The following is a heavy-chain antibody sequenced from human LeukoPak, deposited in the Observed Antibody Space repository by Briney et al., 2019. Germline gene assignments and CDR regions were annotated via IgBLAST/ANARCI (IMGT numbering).Heavy chain of an antibody. CDR3: ANGHQWLAFDS. D-gene: IGHD6-19*01. J-gene: IGHJ4*02. V-gene: IGHV4-59*08. CDR1: GGSISSYY. CDR2: IYNSGTT. Sequence: PSETLSLTCTVSGGSISSYYWSWIRQPPGKGLEWLGNIYNSGTTNYNPSLKSRVTISVDTSKNQLSLILNSVTAADTAVYYCANGHQWLAFDSWGQGALVTVSS.